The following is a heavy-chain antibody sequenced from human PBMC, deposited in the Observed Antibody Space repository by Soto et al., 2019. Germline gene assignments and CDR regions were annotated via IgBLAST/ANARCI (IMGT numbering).Heavy chain of an antibody. CDR3: SGVLSGTPNYY. D-gene: IGHD2-15*01. CDR2: IGTSSSYI. CDR1: GFTFNNYN. Sequence: GGSLRLSCAASGFTFNNYNMNWVRQAPGKGLEWVSSIGTSSSYIYYADSLKGRFTISRDNAENSLYLQLNSLRAEDTAVYYCSGVLSGTPNYYWGPGTLVTVSS. J-gene: IGHJ4*02. V-gene: IGHV3-21*01.